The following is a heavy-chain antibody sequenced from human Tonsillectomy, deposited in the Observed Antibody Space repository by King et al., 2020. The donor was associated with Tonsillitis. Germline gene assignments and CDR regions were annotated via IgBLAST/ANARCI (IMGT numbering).Heavy chain of an antibody. CDR1: GFIFNSYW. V-gene: IGHV3-74*01. CDR3: ARDMGQLGWGGDY. CDR2: INGDGSST. D-gene: IGHD6-13*01. J-gene: IGHJ4*02. Sequence: VQLVESGGGLVQPGGSLRLSCAASGFIFNSYWMHWVRQVPGKGLVWVSRINGDGSSTSYADSVKGRFTISRDNAKNTLYLQMNSLRAEDTAVYYCARDMGQLGWGGDYWGQGTLVTVSS.